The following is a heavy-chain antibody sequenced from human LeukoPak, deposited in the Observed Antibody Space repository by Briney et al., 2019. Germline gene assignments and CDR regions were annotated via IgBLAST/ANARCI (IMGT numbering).Heavy chain of an antibody. CDR1: GGSFSGYY. J-gene: IGHJ5*02. CDR2: INHSGST. V-gene: IGHV4-34*01. D-gene: IGHD5-18*01. CDR3: ARDLRYSYGYGVFDP. Sequence: SESLSLTYAVYGGSFSGYYWSWIRQPPGKGLEWIGEINHSGSTNYNPSLKSRVTISVDTSKNQFSLKLSSVTAADTAVYYCARDLRYSYGYGVFDPWGQGTLVTVSS.